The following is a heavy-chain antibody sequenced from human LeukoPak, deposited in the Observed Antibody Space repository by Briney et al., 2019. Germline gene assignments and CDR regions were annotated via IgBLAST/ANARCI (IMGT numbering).Heavy chain of an antibody. Sequence: GGSLRLSCAASGFTFSSYAMHWVRQAPGKGLEWVTVISYDGSNKYYADSVKGRFTISRDNSKNTLYLQMNSLRAEDTAVYYCAKEGSWAYGSGSEGTFDYWGQGTLVTVSS. J-gene: IGHJ4*02. CDR2: ISYDGSNK. D-gene: IGHD3-10*01. CDR1: GFTFSSYA. V-gene: IGHV3-30*04. CDR3: AKEGSWAYGSGSEGTFDY.